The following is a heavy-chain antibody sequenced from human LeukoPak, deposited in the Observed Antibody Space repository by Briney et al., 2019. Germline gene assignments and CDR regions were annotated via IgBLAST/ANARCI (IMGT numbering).Heavy chain of an antibody. Sequence: GGSLRLSCAASGFTFNSYWMSWVRQAPGKGLEWVAHIKQDGGVTHYVDSLKGRLTISRDNAKNSIYLQMNSLGADDTAMYYCARWDAYCSGGSCYFGGFAFDIWGQGTMVTVSS. J-gene: IGHJ3*02. CDR3: ARWDAYCSGGSCYFGGFAFDI. V-gene: IGHV3-7*01. CDR2: IKQDGGVT. D-gene: IGHD2-15*01. CDR1: GFTFNSYW.